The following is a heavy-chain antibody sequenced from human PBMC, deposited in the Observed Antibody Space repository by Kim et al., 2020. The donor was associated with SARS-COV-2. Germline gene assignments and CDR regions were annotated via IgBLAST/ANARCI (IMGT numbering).Heavy chain of an antibody. CDR1: GGSISSYY. CDR3: ARGDGAVAGFDP. V-gene: IGHV4-59*01. J-gene: IGHJ5*02. CDR2: IYYSGST. Sequence: SETLSLTCTVSGGSISSYYWSWIRQPPGKGLEWIGYIYYSGSTNYNPSLKSRVTISVDTSKNQFSLKLSSVTAVDTAVYYCARGDGAVAGFDPWGQGTLVTVSS. D-gene: IGHD6-19*01.